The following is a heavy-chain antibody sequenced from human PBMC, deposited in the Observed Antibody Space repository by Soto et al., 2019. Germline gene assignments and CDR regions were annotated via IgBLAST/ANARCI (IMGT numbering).Heavy chain of an antibody. Sequence: SETLSLTCAVSGGSISSGGYSWSWIRQPPGKGLEWIGYIYDSGSSYYNPSLKSRVTISLDRSKNQFSLKLSSVTAADTAVYYCARVPARLGAFDIWGQGTMVTVSS. CDR3: ARVPARLGAFDI. D-gene: IGHD2-2*01. CDR2: IYDSGSS. CDR1: GGSISSGGYS. J-gene: IGHJ3*02. V-gene: IGHV4-30-2*01.